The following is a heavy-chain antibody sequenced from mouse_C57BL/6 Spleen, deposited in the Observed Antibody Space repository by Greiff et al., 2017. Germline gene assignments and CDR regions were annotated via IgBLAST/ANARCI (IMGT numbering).Heavy chain of an antibody. CDR2: IYPGDGDT. CDR1: GYAFSSYW. V-gene: IGHV1-80*01. J-gene: IGHJ1*03. Sequence: QVQLQQSGAELVKPGASVKISCKASGYAFSSYWMNWVKQRPGKGLEWIGPIYPGDGDTTYNGKFKGKATLTADKSSSTAYMQLSSLTSEDSAVYFCARSCPYSTYGYFDVWGTGTTVTVSS. CDR3: ARSCPYSTYGYFDV. D-gene: IGHD2-5*01.